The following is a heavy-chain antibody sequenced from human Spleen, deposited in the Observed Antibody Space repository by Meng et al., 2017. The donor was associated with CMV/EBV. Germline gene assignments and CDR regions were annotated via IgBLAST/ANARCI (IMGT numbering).Heavy chain of an antibody. CDR1: GFTFSSYA. D-gene: IGHD1-1*01. V-gene: IGHV3-23*01. J-gene: IGHJ4*02. CDR2: ISGSGGST. CDR3: ARDDTGAGTTDY. Sequence: VQLFGLGGGLVQPGGSLRLSGAASGFTFSSYAMSWVRQAPGKGLEWVSAISGSGGSTYYADSVKGRFTISRDNSKNTLYLQMNSLRAEDTAVYYCARDDTGAGTTDYWGQGTLVTVSS.